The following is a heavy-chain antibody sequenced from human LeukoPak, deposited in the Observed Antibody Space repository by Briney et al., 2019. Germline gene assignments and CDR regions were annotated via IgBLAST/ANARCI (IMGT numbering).Heavy chain of an antibody. CDR3: AMDPTSGSCMSC. J-gene: IGHJ4*02. CDR1: GGSISSGGYW. CDR2: IYYSGST. Sequence: TLSLTWTLSGGSISSGGYWWGWIRQHPGKGLEWIGYIYYSGSTYYNPSVKSRVTISVDTTKNQFSLKLSSVTAACMAVYYCAMDPTSGSCMSCWGQGTLVTVSS. D-gene: IGHD1-1*01. V-gene: IGHV4-31*02.